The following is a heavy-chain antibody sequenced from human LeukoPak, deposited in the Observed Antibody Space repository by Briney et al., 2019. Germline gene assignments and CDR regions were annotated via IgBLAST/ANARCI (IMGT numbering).Heavy chain of an antibody. V-gene: IGHV6-1*01. CDR2: TYYRSQLYN. CDR3: VRGNYNFDY. J-gene: IGHJ4*02. D-gene: IGHD5-24*01. Sequence: SQTLSLTCALSGEIVSSYGASWNWIRQSPSRGLEWLVRTYYRSQLYNEYAESVRSRITVNPDTSKNQFSLQLDSVTPEDTAVYYCVRGNYNFDYWGQGTLVTVSS. CDR1: GEIVSSYGAS.